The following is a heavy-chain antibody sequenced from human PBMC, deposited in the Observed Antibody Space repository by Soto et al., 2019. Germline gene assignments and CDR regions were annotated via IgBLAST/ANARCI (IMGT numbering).Heavy chain of an antibody. V-gene: IGHV2-70*01. CDR3: ARIRDSSGWYSWFDP. CDR1: GFSLSTSGMC. Sequence: SGPTLVNPTQTLTLTCTFSGFSLSTSGMCVSWIRQPPGKALEWLALIDWDDDKYYSTSLKTRLTISKDTSKNQVVLTMTNMDPVDTATYYCARIRDSSGWYSWFDPWGQGTPVTVSS. J-gene: IGHJ5*02. D-gene: IGHD6-19*01. CDR2: IDWDDDK.